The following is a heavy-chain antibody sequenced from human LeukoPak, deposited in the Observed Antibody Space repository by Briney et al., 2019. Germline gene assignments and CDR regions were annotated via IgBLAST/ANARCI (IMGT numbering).Heavy chain of an antibody. CDR2: ISAYNGNT. V-gene: IGHV1-18*01. D-gene: IGHD3-3*01. Sequence: ASVKVSCKASGYTFTSYGISWVRQAPGQGLEWMGWISAYNGNTNYAQKLQGRVTMTTDTSTRTAYMELRSLRSDDTAVYYCAKISTYYDFWSGYYAGWFDPWGQGTLVTVSS. CDR3: AKISTYYDFWSGYYAGWFDP. CDR1: GYTFTSYG. J-gene: IGHJ5*02.